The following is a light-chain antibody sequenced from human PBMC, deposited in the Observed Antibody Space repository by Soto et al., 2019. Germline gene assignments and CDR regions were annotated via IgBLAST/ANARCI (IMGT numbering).Light chain of an antibody. V-gene: IGKV1-5*01. CDR1: QSISTY. CDR3: QQYHSYWT. J-gene: IGKJ1*01. CDR2: DAS. Sequence: DIQMTQSPSTLSASVGDRVTITCRASQSISTYLAWYQQKPGKAPKLLIYDASSLESGVPQRFSGSGSGTEFTLTISSLQTDDFSTYYCQQYHSYWTFGQGTKVDI.